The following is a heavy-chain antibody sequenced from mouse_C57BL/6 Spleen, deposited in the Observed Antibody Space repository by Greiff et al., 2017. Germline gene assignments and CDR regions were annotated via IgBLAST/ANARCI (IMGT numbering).Heavy chain of an antibody. CDR1: GYTFTDYY. Sequence: EVKLQQSGPELVKPGASVKISCKAPGYTFTDYYMNWVKQSHGKSLEWIGDINPNNGGTSYNQKFKGKATLTVDKSSSTAYMELRSLTSEDSAVYYCAREEYGNFYAMDYWGQGTSVTVSS. V-gene: IGHV1-26*01. CDR2: INPNNGGT. D-gene: IGHD2-10*02. J-gene: IGHJ4*01. CDR3: AREEYGNFYAMDY.